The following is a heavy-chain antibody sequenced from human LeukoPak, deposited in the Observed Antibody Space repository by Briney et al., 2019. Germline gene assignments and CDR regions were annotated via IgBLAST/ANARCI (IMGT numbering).Heavy chain of an antibody. J-gene: IGHJ4*02. Sequence: SVKVSCKASGGTFSSYTISWVRQAPGQGLEWMGRIIPILGIANYAQKFQGRVTITADRSTSTAYMELSSLRSEDTAVYYCATNYYGSGSYTYYFDYWGQGTLVTVSS. CDR3: ATNYYGSGSYTYYFDY. CDR1: GGTFSSYT. CDR2: IIPILGIA. V-gene: IGHV1-69*02. D-gene: IGHD3-10*01.